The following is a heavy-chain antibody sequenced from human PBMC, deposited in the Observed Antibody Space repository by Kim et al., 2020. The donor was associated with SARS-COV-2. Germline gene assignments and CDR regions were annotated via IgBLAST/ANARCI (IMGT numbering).Heavy chain of an antibody. J-gene: IGHJ5*02. CDR3: AREGGAYCSGGSCRGWFDP. D-gene: IGHD2-15*01. V-gene: IGHV4-30-2*04. Sequence: SRVTISVDTSKNQFSLKLSSVTAADTAVYYCAREGGAYCSGGSCRGWFDPWGQGTLVTVSS.